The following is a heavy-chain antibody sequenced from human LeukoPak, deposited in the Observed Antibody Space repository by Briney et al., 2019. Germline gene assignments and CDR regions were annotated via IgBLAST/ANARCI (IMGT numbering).Heavy chain of an antibody. D-gene: IGHD3-10*01. J-gene: IGHJ4*02. V-gene: IGHV3-30-3*01. CDR1: GFTFSSYA. Sequence: GGSLRLSCAASGFTFSSYATHWVRQAPGKGLEWVAVISYDGSNKYYADSVKGRFTISRDNSKNTLYLQMNSLRAEDTAVYYCARDSSGSGSYPTLDYWGQGTLVTVSS. CDR2: ISYDGSNK. CDR3: ARDSSGSGSYPTLDY.